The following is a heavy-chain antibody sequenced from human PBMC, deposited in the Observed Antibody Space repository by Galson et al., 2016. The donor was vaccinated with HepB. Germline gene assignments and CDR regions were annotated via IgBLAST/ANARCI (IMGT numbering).Heavy chain of an antibody. Sequence: SLRLSCAASGFIFSDYDMHWVRQVTGKRLEWVSAIDSAGDTFYLGSVKGRFTISRENAKNSLCLQMNGLGAGDTAVYYCASALLGGGAGGSDTVAVPSAMDHWGQGTLVTVSS. CDR3: ASALLGGGAGGSDTVAVPSAMDH. D-gene: IGHD2-2*01. CDR2: IDSAGDT. CDR1: GFIFSDYD. J-gene: IGHJ4*02. V-gene: IGHV3-13*01.